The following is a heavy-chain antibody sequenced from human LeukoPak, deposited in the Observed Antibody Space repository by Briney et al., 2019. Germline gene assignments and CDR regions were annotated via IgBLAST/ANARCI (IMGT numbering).Heavy chain of an antibody. D-gene: IGHD6-13*01. V-gene: IGHV1-24*01. CDR2: FDPEDGKT. J-gene: IGHJ6*02. Sequence: ASVKVSGKVSGYTLTELSMFWVRQAPGKGLEWMGSFDPEDGKTVYAQKFQGRVTMTEDTSTDTAYMELSSLRSEDTAVYYCATGYLVTAGLMDVWGQGTTVTVS. CDR1: GYTLTELS. CDR3: ATGYLVTAGLMDV.